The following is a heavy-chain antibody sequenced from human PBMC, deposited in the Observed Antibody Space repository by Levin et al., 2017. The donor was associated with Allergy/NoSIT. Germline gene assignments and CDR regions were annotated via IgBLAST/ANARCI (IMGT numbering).Heavy chain of an antibody. Sequence: LSLTCAASGFTFSSYAMSWVRQAPGKGLEWVSAISGSGGSTYYADSVKGRFTISRDNSKNTLYLQMNSLRAEDTAVYYCAKDMSSSTFDYWGQGTLVTVSS. V-gene: IGHV3-23*01. D-gene: IGHD6-6*01. J-gene: IGHJ4*02. CDR3: AKDMSSSTFDY. CDR2: ISGSGGST. CDR1: GFTFSSYA.